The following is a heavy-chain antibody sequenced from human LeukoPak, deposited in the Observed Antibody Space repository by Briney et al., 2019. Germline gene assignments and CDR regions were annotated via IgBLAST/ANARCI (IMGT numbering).Heavy chain of an antibody. Sequence: SETLSLTCTVSGDSISSYYWSWIRQPPGKGLEWIGYVHYSGSSAYIPSLKSRVTMSVDTSKNQFSLSLTSVTAADTALYYCARCYCSNNLCFHMDVSGKGTTVTVFS. D-gene: IGHD2-8*01. J-gene: IGHJ6*03. V-gene: IGHV4-59*08. CDR1: GDSISSYY. CDR3: ARCYCSNNLCFHMDV. CDR2: VHYSGSS.